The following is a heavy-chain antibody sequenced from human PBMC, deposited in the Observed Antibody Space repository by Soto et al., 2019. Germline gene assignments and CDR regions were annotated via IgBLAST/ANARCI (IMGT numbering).Heavy chain of an antibody. V-gene: IGHV3-30*18. J-gene: IGHJ4*02. CDR3: AKDWGGRLDF. D-gene: IGHD7-27*01. CDR1: GFTFSSYG. Sequence: QVQLVESGGGVVQPGGSLRLSCAASGFTFSSYGMHWVRQAPGKGLEWVTIISYDGSNKNYGDSVKGRFTVSRDNPGNTLSLQMNSLRPEDTGIYYCAKDWGGRLDFWGQGAWVTVSS. CDR2: ISYDGSNK.